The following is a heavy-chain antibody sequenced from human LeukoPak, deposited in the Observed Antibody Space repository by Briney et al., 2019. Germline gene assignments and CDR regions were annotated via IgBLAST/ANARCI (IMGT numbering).Heavy chain of an antibody. CDR2: ISGSGGTT. Sequence: PGGSLRLPCAASGFTFSSYAMSWVRQAPGKGLEWVSVISGSGGTTYYADSVKGRFTISRDNSKNTLYLQMNSLRVEDTAVYYCARDSSMLRGPLVIYYFDFWGQGTLVTVSS. V-gene: IGHV3-23*01. CDR1: GFTFSSYA. CDR3: ARDSSMLRGPLVIYYFDF. D-gene: IGHD3-10*01. J-gene: IGHJ4*02.